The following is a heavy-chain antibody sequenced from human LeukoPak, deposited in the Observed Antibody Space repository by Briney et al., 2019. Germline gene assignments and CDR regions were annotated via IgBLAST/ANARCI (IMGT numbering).Heavy chain of an antibody. V-gene: IGHV4-61*01. CDR3: ARIPRRYDFWSGYFAPYYMDV. J-gene: IGHJ6*03. D-gene: IGHD3-3*01. CDR2: IYYSGST. Sequence: SETLSLTCTVSGGSISSSSYYWSWIRQPPGKGLEWIGYIYYSGSTNYNPSLKSRVTISVDTSKNQFSLKLSSVTAADTAVYYCARIPRRYDFWSGYFAPYYMDVWGKGTTVTVSS. CDR1: GGSISSSSYY.